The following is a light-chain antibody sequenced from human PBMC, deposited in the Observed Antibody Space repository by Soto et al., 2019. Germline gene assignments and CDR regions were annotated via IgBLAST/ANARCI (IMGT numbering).Light chain of an antibody. Sequence: QSALAQPASVSGSPGQSITISCTGSSSDVGAYKYVSWYQFHPGKAPKLMIYDVSNRPSGVSNRFSGSKSGNTASLTISGLQAEDEADYYCSSYATSYCPVIYGGGTKLTVL. CDR1: SSDVGAYKY. J-gene: IGLJ2*01. CDR2: DVS. V-gene: IGLV2-14*03. CDR3: SSYATSYCPVI.